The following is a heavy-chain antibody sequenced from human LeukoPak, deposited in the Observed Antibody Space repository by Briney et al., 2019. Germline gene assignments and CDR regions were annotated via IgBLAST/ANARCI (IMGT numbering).Heavy chain of an antibody. CDR1: GGSISGYY. D-gene: IGHD6-6*01. J-gene: IGHJ6*04. CDR2: IYSSGST. CDR3: ARLTFTTRPVDV. V-gene: IGHV4-4*09. Sequence: SETLSLTCSVSGGSISGYYWSWLRQPPGKALEWIGYIYSSGSTNFNPSLQSRVTISVDASKNQVSPNLSSVTAADTAIYYCARLTFTTRPVDVWGKGTTVTVSS.